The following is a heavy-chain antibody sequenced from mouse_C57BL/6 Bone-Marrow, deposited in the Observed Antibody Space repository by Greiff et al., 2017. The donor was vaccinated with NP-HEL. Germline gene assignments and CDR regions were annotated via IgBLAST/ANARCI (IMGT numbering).Heavy chain of an antibody. CDR2: INYDGSST. D-gene: IGHD1-1*01. Sequence: DVMLVESEGGLVQPGSSMKLSCTASGFTFSDYYMAWVRQVPEKGLEWVANINYDGSSTYYLDSLKSRFLISRDIATNILYLKMRSLKSEDTAAYYCARVYYYDAMDYWGQGTSLTVSS. CDR3: ARVYYYDAMDY. CDR1: GFTFSDYY. J-gene: IGHJ4*01. V-gene: IGHV5-16*01.